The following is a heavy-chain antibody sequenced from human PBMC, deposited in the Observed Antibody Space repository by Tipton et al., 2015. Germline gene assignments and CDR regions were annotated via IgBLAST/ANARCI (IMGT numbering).Heavy chain of an antibody. D-gene: IGHD5-24*01. J-gene: IGHJ4*02. V-gene: IGHV4-59*13. Sequence: LSLTCTVSGASILSYYWNWIRLSPGKGLEWIGYIDDSGTTNYNSSLKSRVTTSVDTSKNQFSLKLSSVTAADTAVYYCARMETSGGWLQLPHFDYWGQGTLVTVSS. CDR1: GASILSYY. CDR3: ARMETSGGWLQLPHFDY. CDR2: IDDSGTT.